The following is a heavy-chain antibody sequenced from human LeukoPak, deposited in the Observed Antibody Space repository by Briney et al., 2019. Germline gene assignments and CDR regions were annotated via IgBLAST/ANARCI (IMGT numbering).Heavy chain of an antibody. CDR1: GGSFSGYY. J-gene: IGHJ4*02. CDR2: INHSGST. V-gene: IGHV4-34*01. CDR3: ARAYSGIVVVPAARTRWDY. Sequence: SETLSLTCAVHGGSFSGYYWSWVRQPPGKGLEWNGEINHSGSTNDNQSLKSRVTISVDTSKNQFSLKLSSVTAADTAVYYCARAYSGIVVVPAARTRWDYWGQGTLVTVSS. D-gene: IGHD2-2*01.